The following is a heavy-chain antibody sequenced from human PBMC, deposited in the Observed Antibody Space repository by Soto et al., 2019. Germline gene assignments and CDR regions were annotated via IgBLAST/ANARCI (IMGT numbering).Heavy chain of an antibody. CDR1: GGTFSSYA. CDR3: AREGTIAAAGTGEDNWFDP. V-gene: IGHV1-69*06. Sequence: QVQLVQSGAEVKKPGSSVKVSCKASGGTFSSYAISWVRQAPGQGPEWMGGIIPIFGTANYAQKFQGRVTITADKSTSTAYMELSSLRSEDTAVYYCAREGTIAAAGTGEDNWFDPWGQGTLVTVSS. CDR2: IIPIFGTA. D-gene: IGHD6-13*01. J-gene: IGHJ5*02.